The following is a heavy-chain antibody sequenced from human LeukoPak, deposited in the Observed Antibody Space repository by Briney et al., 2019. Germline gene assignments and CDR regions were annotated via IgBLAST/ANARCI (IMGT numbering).Heavy chain of an antibody. CDR2: NSGDT. Sequence: NSGDTNYAQNFQGRVTMTRDTSISTAYMELSRLTSDDTAVYYCARDPNIVIIPAAEYYFDYWGQGTLVTVSS. CDR3: ARDPNIVIIPAAEYYFDY. J-gene: IGHJ4*02. V-gene: IGHV1-2*02. D-gene: IGHD2-2*01.